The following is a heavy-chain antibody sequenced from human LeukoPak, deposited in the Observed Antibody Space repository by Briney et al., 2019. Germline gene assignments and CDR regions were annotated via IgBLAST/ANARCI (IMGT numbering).Heavy chain of an antibody. D-gene: IGHD2-2*01. Sequence: AGGSLRLSCAASGFTVSSNYMSWVRQAPGKGLEWVSVIYSGGSTYYADSVKGRFTISSDNSKNTLYLQMNSLRAEDTAVYYCARAVVVPAAIRYWGQGTLVTVSS. V-gene: IGHV3-66*01. J-gene: IGHJ4*02. CDR2: IYSGGST. CDR1: GFTVSSNY. CDR3: ARAVVVPAAIRY.